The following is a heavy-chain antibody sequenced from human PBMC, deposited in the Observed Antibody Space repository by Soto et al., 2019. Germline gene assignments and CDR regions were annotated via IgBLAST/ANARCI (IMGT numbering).Heavy chain of an antibody. D-gene: IGHD6-19*01. CDR3: AKSMRVAVAGSPLGY. J-gene: IGHJ4*02. CDR1: GFTFDDYA. V-gene: IGHV3-9*01. CDR2: TSWNSGSI. Sequence: EVQLVESGGGLVQPGRSLRLSCAASGFTFDDYAMHWVRQAPGKGLEWVSGTSWNSGSIGYADSVKGRFTISRDNAKNSLYLQMNSLRAEDTALYYCAKSMRVAVAGSPLGYWGQGTLVTVSS.